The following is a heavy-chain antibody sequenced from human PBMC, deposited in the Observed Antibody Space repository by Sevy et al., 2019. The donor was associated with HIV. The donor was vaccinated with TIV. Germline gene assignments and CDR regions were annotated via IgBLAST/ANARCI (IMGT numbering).Heavy chain of an antibody. CDR1: GFTFNRYS. CDR3: ALERLSSDVAAYFQN. D-gene: IGHD1-1*01. Sequence: GGSLRLSCAASGFTFNRYSMHWVRQAPGKGLEWVATISFDATNKHYPNSVKGRFTISRDNFQTSLFLQMDSLRPEDTAVYYCALERLSSDVAAYFQNWGQGTLVTVSS. V-gene: IGHV3-30-3*01. J-gene: IGHJ1*01. CDR2: ISFDATNK.